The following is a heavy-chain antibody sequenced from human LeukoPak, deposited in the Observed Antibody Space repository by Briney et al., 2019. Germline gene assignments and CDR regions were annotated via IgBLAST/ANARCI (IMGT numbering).Heavy chain of an antibody. CDR2: ISGSGGST. D-gene: IGHD3-22*01. CDR1: GFTSSSYA. J-gene: IGHJ4*02. V-gene: IGHV3-23*01. CDR3: AKERRITMIVVVITTFDY. Sequence: GGSLRLSCAASGFTSSSYAMSWVRQAPGKGLEWVSAISGSGGSTYYADSVKGRFTISRDNSKNTLYLQMNSLRAEDTAVYYCAKERRITMIVVVITTFDYWGQGTLVTVSS.